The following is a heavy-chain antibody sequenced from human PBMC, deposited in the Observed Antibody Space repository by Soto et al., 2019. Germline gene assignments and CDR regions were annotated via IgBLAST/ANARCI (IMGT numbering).Heavy chain of an antibody. V-gene: IGHV3-13*01. D-gene: IGHD1-7*01. J-gene: IGHJ6*02. CDR1: GFTFSSYD. Sequence: GGSLRLSCAASGFTFSSYDMHWVRQATGKGLEWVSAIGTAGDTYYPGSLKGRFTISRENANNSMYLQMNSLRAGDTAVHYCARAIPLAGTGYYYYGMDVWGQGTTVSVSS. CDR2: IGTAGDT. CDR3: ARAIPLAGTGYYYYGMDV.